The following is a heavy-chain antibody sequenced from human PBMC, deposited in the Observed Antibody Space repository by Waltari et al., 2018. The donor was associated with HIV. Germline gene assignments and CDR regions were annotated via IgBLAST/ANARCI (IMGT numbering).Heavy chain of an antibody. V-gene: IGHV4-59*01. CDR3: ARVDYGPNPYGMDV. CDR2: IYYSGST. D-gene: IGHD4-17*01. Sequence: QVQLQESGPGLVKPSETLSLPCTVSGGPIRSYYWNWLRQPPGKGLEWIGYIYYSGSTNYNPSRKSRVTISVDTSKNQFSLKLSSVTAADTAVYYCARVDYGPNPYGMDVWGQGTTVTVSS. J-gene: IGHJ6*02. CDR1: GGPIRSYY.